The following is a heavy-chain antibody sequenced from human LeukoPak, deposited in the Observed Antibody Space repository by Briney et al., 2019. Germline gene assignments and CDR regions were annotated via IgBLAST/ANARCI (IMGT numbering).Heavy chain of an antibody. V-gene: IGHV3-74*01. CDR3: ARVRLRYFGIDDY. D-gene: IGHD3-9*01. CDR1: GFTFSSYW. Sequence: GGSLRLSCAASGFTFSSYWMHWVRQAPGKGLVWVSRINSDGSSTSYADSVKGRFTISRDNAKNTLYLQMNSLRAEDTAVYYCARVRLRYFGIDDYWGQGTLVTVSS. J-gene: IGHJ4*02. CDR2: INSDGSST.